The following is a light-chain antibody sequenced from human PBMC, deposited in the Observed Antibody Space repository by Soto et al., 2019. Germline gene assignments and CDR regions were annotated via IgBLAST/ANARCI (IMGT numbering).Light chain of an antibody. Sequence: EIVLTQSPGTLSLSPGERATLSCRASQSLTSSYLAWYQQKPGQAPRLLIYGASSRATGIPDRFTGSGSGTDFTLTVSRLETEDFAVYSGQQYDGSPRTFGQGTKVEIK. V-gene: IGKV3-20*01. CDR3: QQYDGSPRT. J-gene: IGKJ1*01. CDR1: QSLTSSY. CDR2: GAS.